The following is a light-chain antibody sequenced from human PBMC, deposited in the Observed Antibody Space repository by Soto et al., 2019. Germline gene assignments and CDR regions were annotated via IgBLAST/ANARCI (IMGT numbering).Light chain of an antibody. CDR2: GAS. Sequence: EMMLTQSPGTLSMSPGVRTTLSCRASQSVSNNYLAWCQQKPGQAPGLLIYGASNRATGIPDRFSGSGSGTDFPLTISRLEPEDLAVYYCQQDGRSCTFGQGTKVDIK. CDR1: QSVSNNY. CDR3: QQDGRSCT. J-gene: IGKJ1*01. V-gene: IGKV3-20*01.